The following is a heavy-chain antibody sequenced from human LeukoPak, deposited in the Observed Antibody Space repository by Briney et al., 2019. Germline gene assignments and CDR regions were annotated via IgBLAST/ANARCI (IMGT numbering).Heavy chain of an antibody. J-gene: IGHJ4*02. Sequence: SETLSLTCTVSGGSISSGDYYWSWIRQPPGKGLEWIGEINHSGSTNYNPTLKTRFTITVDTSQNQFSLKLSSVTAADTAVYYCARRPSYCSSTRCYFYWGQGTLVTVSS. D-gene: IGHD2-2*01. CDR2: INHSGST. CDR1: GGSISSGDYY. CDR3: ARRPSYCSSTRCYFY. V-gene: IGHV4-39*07.